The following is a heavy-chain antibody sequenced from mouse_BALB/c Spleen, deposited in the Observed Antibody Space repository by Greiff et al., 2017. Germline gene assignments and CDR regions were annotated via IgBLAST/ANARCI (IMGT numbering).Heavy chain of an antibody. CDR1: GYSFTSYY. D-gene: IGHD1-2*01. V-gene: IGHV1-66*01. Sequence: VQLQESGPELVKPGASVKISCKASGYSFTSYYIHWVKQRPGQGLEWIGWIFPGSGNTKYNEKFKGKATLTADTSSSTAYMQLSSLTSEDSAVYYCNAIPIQYYGYYFDYWGQGTTLTVSA. CDR3: NAIPIQYYGYYFDY. CDR2: IFPGSGNT. J-gene: IGHJ2*01.